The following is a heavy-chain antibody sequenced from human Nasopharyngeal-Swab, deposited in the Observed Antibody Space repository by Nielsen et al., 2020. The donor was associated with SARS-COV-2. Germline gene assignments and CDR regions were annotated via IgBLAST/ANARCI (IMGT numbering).Heavy chain of an antibody. J-gene: IGHJ5*02. V-gene: IGHV4-59*01. CDR3: ARGVVGNYDYVWGSYRYDNWFDP. Sequence: WIRQPPGKGLEWIGYIYYSGSTNYNPSLKSRVTISVDTSKNQFPLKLSSVTAADTAVYYCARGVVGNYDYVWGSYRYDNWFDPWGQGTLATVSS. D-gene: IGHD3-16*02. CDR2: IYYSGST.